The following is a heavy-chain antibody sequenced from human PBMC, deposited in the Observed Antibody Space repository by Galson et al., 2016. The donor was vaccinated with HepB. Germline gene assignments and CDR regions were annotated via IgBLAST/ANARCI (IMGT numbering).Heavy chain of an antibody. J-gene: IGHJ4*02. CDR2: IYRGGET. Sequence: SLRLSCAASGIVVSSTHFSWVRQTPGKGLEWVSDIYRGGETNHADSVKGRFTISRDNSKNTLYLQMNSLRVEDTGVYYCARTDDYSTTRGFFDYWGQGTLVTVSS. CDR1: GIVVSSTH. D-gene: IGHD4-11*01. V-gene: IGHV3-66*02. CDR3: ARTDDYSTTRGFFDY.